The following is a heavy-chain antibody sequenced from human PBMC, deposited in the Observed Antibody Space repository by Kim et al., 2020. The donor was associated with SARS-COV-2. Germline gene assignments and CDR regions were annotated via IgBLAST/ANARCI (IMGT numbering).Heavy chain of an antibody. D-gene: IGHD3-10*01. J-gene: IGHJ4*02. Sequence: NPSLQSRVTITVDTSKNQFSLKLSSVTAADTAVYYCARGHPRNQGVPLRYWGQGTLVTVSS. V-gene: IGHV4-34*01. CDR3: ARGHPRNQGVPLRY.